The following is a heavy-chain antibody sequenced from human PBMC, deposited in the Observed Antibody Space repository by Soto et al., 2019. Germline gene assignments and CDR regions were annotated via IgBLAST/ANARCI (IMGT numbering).Heavy chain of an antibody. CDR1: GYNFNTYG. Sequence: ASVKVSCKAPGYNFNTYGINWVRQAPGQGLEWMGWISGYSGNTNYAQKFQGRVTMTTDTSTSTHYMEFTSLRSDDPAVYYCARVARVKDYDFVDAFDSWGQGTLVTVS. J-gene: IGHJ4*02. V-gene: IGHV1-18*01. CDR3: ARVARVKDYDFVDAFDS. CDR2: ISGYSGNT. D-gene: IGHD3-16*01.